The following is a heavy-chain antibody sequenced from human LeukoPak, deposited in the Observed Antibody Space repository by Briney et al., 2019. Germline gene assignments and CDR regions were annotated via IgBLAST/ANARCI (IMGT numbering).Heavy chain of an antibody. Sequence: GGSLILSCAASGFTFSSYAMSWVRPAPGKGPEWVSGISARDGSTWYGDSAKGRFTISRDISKNTLYLQMNSLRADDTAVYYCAKEIAVAGRPLLDSWGQGTLVTVSS. V-gene: IGHV3-23*01. CDR2: ISARDGST. J-gene: IGHJ4*02. D-gene: IGHD6-19*01. CDR1: GFTFSSYA. CDR3: AKEIAVAGRPLLDS.